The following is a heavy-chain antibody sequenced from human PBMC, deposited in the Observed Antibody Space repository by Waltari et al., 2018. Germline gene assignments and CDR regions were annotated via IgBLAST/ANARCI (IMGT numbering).Heavy chain of an antibody. D-gene: IGHD2-2*01. V-gene: IGHV3-48*03. CDR1: GFTFSSYE. CDR2: LSSSGSTI. CDR3: ARMPGNYYYYYMDV. J-gene: IGHJ6*03. Sequence: EVQLVESGGGLVQPGGSLRLSCAASGFTFSSYEMNWVRQAPGKGLEWVSYLSSSGSTIYYADSVKGRFTISRDNAKNSLYLQMNSLRAEDTAVYYCARMPGNYYYYYMDVWGKGTTVTVSS.